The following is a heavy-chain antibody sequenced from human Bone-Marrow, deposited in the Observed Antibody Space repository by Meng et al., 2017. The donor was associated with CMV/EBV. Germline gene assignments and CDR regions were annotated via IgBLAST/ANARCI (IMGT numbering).Heavy chain of an antibody. CDR1: GFTFSSYA. CDR2: ISYDGSNK. D-gene: IGHD3-10*01. J-gene: IGHJ6*02. V-gene: IGHV3-30*04. CDR3: AKDGSFGSGSYYGLDV. Sequence: GGSLRLSCAASGFTFSSYAMHWARQAPGKGLEWVAVISYDGSNKYYADSVKGRFTISRDNSKNTLYLQMNTLRTEDTAVYYCAKDGSFGSGSYYGLDVWGQGTTVTVSS.